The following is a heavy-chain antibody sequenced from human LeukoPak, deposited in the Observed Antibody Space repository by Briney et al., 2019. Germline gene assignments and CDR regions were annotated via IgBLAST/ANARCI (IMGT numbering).Heavy chain of an antibody. CDR1: GFTVSSNY. CDR2: IYSGGST. CDR3: ARGSHCSSTSCYQLDI. V-gene: IGHV3-53*01. J-gene: IGHJ3*02. D-gene: IGHD2-2*01. Sequence: GGSLRLSCAASGFTVSSNYMSWVRQAPGKGLEWVSVIYSGGSTYYADSVKGRFTISRDNSKNTLYLQMNSLRAEDTAVYYYARGSHCSSTSCYQLDIWGQGTMVTVSS.